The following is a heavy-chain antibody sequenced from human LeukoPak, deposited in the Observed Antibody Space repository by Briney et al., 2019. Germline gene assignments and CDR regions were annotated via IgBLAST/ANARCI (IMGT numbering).Heavy chain of an antibody. V-gene: IGHV3-7*03. CDR1: GFTFGKYW. CDR3: ARDQYDTWSRRGNFGC. CDR2: IKLDGSEK. D-gene: IGHD3-3*01. Sequence: GGSLRLSCVASGFTFGKYWMSWVRQAPGKGLEWVANIKLDGSEKNYVDSVKGRFTISRDNTKNSLYLQMNSLRVEDTAVFYCARDQYDTWSRRGNFGCWGQGTLVIVSS. J-gene: IGHJ4*02.